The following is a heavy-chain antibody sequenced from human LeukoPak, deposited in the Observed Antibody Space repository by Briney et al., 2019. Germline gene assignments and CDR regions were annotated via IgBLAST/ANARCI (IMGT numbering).Heavy chain of an antibody. CDR1: GASSSSYY. Sequence: SEARSLTCAGTGASSSSYYLSWIRQPPGKGLEWIGYIYYSGSTNYNPSLKSRVTISVDTSKNQFSLKLSSVTAADTAVYYCARQGNMVRGVIYYYYGMDVWGQGTTVTVSS. D-gene: IGHD3-10*01. J-gene: IGHJ6*02. CDR2: IYYSGST. CDR3: ARQGNMVRGVIYYYYGMDV. V-gene: IGHV4-59*08.